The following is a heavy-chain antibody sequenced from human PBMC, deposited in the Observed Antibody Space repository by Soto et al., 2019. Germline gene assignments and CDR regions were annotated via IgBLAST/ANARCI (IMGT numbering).Heavy chain of an antibody. CDR1: GYTFTSYD. Sequence: ASVKVSCKASGYTFTSYDIDWVRQATGQGLEWMGWMNPNSGNTGYAQKFQGRVTMTRNTSISTAYMELSSLRSEDTAVYYCARVSGYDLNYYYYGMDVWGQGXTVTVYS. D-gene: IGHD5-12*01. CDR2: MNPNSGNT. CDR3: ARVSGYDLNYYYYGMDV. V-gene: IGHV1-8*01. J-gene: IGHJ6*02.